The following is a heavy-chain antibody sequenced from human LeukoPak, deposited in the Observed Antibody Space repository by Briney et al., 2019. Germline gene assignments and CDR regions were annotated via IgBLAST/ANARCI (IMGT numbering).Heavy chain of an antibody. CDR3: ATIGFRITKRDHDY. D-gene: IGHD3-10*01. CDR2: FDPEDGET. V-gene: IGHV1-24*01. J-gene: IGHJ4*02. Sequence: ASVKVSCKVSGYTLTELSMHWVRQAPGKGLEWMGGFDPEDGETTYAQKFQGRVTMTEDTSTDTAYMELSSLRSEDTAVYYCATIGFRITKRDHDYWGQGTLVTVSS. CDR1: GYTLTELS.